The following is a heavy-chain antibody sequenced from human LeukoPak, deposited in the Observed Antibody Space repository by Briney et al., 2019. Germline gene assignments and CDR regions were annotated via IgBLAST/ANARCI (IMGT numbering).Heavy chain of an antibody. D-gene: IGHD3-22*01. J-gene: IGHJ1*01. CDR3: ATTYDSSGYYYRAGYFQQ. CDR2: IIPIFGTA. CDR1: GGTFRRYA. V-gene: IGHV1-69*05. Sequence: ASVKVSCKASGGTFRRYAISGVHQAPGQGLEWMGGIIPIFGTANYAQKFQGTVTITTDESTSTAYMELSSLRSEDTAVYYCATTYDSSGYYYRAGYFQQWGQGTLVTVSS.